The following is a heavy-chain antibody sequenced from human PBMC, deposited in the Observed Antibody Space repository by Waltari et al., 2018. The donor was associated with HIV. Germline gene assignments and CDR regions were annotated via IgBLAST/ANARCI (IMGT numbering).Heavy chain of an antibody. Sequence: QVQLQQWGAGLLKPSETLSLTCAVYGASFSGYYWTWIRQPPGKGLEWIGEINHRGSTKYNPARKSRVTISVDTSKNQFSLKLSSVTAADTAVYYCARGSIVLVPAATNDFDYWGQGTLVTVSS. D-gene: IGHD2-2*01. CDR2: INHRGST. J-gene: IGHJ4*02. V-gene: IGHV4-34*01. CDR1: GASFSGYY. CDR3: ARGSIVLVPAATNDFDY.